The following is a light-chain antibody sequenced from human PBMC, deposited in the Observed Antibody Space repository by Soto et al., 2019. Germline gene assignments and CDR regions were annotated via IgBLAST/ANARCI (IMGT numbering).Light chain of an antibody. Sequence: DIHLTQSPCSLSASIGDRVTITCRASKTIERALAWYHHKPGTAPRLLIYGISTLHIGVPSRFSGSGSGTDFSLTISSLQPEDIGTYYCQQTANTPPYTFGQGTRLEI. CDR3: QQTANTPPYT. V-gene: IGKV1-39*01. CDR1: KTIERA. J-gene: IGKJ2*01. CDR2: GIS.